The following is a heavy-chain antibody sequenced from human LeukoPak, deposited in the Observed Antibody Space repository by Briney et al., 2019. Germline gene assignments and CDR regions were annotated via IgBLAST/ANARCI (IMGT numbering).Heavy chain of an antibody. V-gene: IGHV4-39*01. CDR2: IYYTGTT. CDR3: ARQRAGYSSGWYRFDY. J-gene: IGHJ4*02. Sequence: SETLSLTCTVSGGSISSSSYYWGWIRQPPEKGLEWIGSIYYTGTTYYNPSLKSRVTMSIDASKNQFSLKLSSVTAADTAVYYCARQRAGYSSGWYRFDYWGQGSLVTVSS. D-gene: IGHD6-19*01. CDR1: GGSISSSSYY.